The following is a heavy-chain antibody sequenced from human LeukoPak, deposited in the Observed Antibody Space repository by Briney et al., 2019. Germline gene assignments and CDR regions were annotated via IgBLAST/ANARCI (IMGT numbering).Heavy chain of an antibody. V-gene: IGHV3-23*01. D-gene: IGHD2-2*01. Sequence: PGGSLRLSCAASGFTFSSYVMSWVRQAPGKGLEWVSAVSGSGGSTYYADSVKARFTMSRDNSKNTLYLQMNSLRAEDTAVYYCAKGGWLGYCSSTSCYWGFDYWGQGTLVTVSS. CDR2: VSGSGGST. CDR1: GFTFSSYV. CDR3: AKGGWLGYCSSTSCYWGFDY. J-gene: IGHJ4*02.